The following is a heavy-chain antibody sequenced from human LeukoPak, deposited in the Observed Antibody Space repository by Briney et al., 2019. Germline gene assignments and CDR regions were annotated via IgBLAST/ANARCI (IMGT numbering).Heavy chain of an antibody. J-gene: IGHJ6*02. CDR3: AKGPTYYDFWSGYPSPAYGMDV. D-gene: IGHD3-3*01. CDR2: ISYDGSNK. Sequence: GGSLRLSCAASGFTFSSYGMHWVRQAPGKGLEWVAVISYDGSNKYYADSVKGRFTISRDNSKNTLNLQMNSLRAEDTAVYYCAKGPTYYDFWSGYPSPAYGMDVWGQGTTVTVSS. CDR1: GFTFSSYG. V-gene: IGHV3-30*18.